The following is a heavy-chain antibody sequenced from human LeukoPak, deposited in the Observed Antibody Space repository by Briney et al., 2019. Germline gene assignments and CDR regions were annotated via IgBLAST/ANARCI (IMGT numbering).Heavy chain of an antibody. CDR2: IWYDGSNK. J-gene: IGHJ4*02. D-gene: IGHD4-17*01. CDR3: ARASGHYGDYPFDY. Sequence: GGSLRLSCVASAFTFSSYGMHWVRQAPGEGLGWVAVIWYDGSNKYYASSVKGRFTISKDNSKNTLYLQMNSLRAEDTAVYYCARASGHYGDYPFDYWGQGTLVSVST. V-gene: IGHV3-33*01. CDR1: AFTFSSYG.